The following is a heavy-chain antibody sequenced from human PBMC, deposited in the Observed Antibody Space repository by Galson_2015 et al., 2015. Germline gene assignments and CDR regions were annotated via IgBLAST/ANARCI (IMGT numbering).Heavy chain of an antibody. CDR2: ISGSGGST. V-gene: IGHV3-23*01. J-gene: IGHJ4*02. CDR1: GFTFSSYA. D-gene: IGHD3-10*01. CDR3: AKERSPVSQYFDY. Sequence: SLRLSCAASGFTFSSYAMSLVRQAPGKGLEWVSAISGSGGSTYYADSVKGRFTISRDNSKNTLYLQMNSLRAEDTAVYYCAKERSPVSQYFDYWGQGTLVTVSS.